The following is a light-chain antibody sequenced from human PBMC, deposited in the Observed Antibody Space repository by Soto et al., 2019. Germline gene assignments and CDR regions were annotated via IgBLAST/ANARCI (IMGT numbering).Light chain of an antibody. V-gene: IGKV3D-11*02. J-gene: IGKJ5*01. CDR3: QQRNNWQA. CDR1: QSVSNNY. CDR2: DAS. Sequence: EIVLTQSPGTLSLSPGERATLSCRASQSVSNNYLAWYQQKPGQPPRLLIYDASKRATGIPARFSGSGSRTDFTLTINSLEPEDFAVYYCQQRNNWQASGQGTRLEIK.